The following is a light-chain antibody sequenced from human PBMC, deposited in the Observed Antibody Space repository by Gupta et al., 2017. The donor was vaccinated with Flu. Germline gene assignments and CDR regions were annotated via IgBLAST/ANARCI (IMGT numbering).Light chain of an antibody. Sequence: VVLTQSPAILSLSPGERDTLSCRASHSIDDNLGWYQHKAGQPPRLLIYDGSNRATGVPPRFSGSGSGTDFTLTISSLEPEDFAVYYCQQRSTWPYSFGQGTRLELK. V-gene: IGKV3-11*01. CDR1: HSIDDN. J-gene: IGKJ2*03. CDR3: QQRSTWPYS. CDR2: DGS.